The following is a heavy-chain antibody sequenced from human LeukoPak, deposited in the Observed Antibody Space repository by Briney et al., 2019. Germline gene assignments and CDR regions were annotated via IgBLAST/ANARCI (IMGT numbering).Heavy chain of an antibody. D-gene: IGHD3-10*01. CDR1: GGSISSGTYY. Sequence: PSETLSLTCTVSGGSISSGTYYWGWIRQPPGKGLEWIGSIYYSGSTYYNPSLKSRVTISVDTSKNQFSLKLSSVTAADTAVYYCARQGSRGVNYYYYYMDVWGKGTTVTISS. CDR3: ARQGSRGVNYYYYYMDV. J-gene: IGHJ6*03. V-gene: IGHV4-39*01. CDR2: IYYSGST.